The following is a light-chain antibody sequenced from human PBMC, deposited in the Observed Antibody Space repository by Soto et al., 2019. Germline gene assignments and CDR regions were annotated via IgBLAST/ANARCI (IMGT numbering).Light chain of an antibody. J-gene: IGKJ1*01. V-gene: IGKV3-20*01. CDR1: QSLTSSY. CDR2: GVS. Sequence: EIVLTQSPGTLSLSPGETATLSCRASQSLTSSYLAWYQQRPGQAPSLLIYGVSSRATGIPDRFSGSGSGTDFTLTITRLEPEDFAVYYRQHYGYSLWTFGQGTKVDI. CDR3: QHYGYSLWT.